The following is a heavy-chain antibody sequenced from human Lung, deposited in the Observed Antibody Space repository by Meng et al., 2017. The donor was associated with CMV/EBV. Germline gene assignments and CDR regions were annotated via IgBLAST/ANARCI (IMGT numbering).Heavy chain of an antibody. CDR2: VYSDGRT. V-gene: IGHV3-53*01. CDR1: GFSVSVKY. Sequence: GESLKISCAASGFSVSVKYMTWVRQAPGKGLEWVSVVYSDGRTNFADSVKGRFTLSRDNSKNTLYLQMNSLKAEDTAVYYCASGDGDYLWGTYRYTGLDSWGQRTLVTFSS. CDR3: ASGDGDYLWGTYRYTGLDS. J-gene: IGHJ4*03. D-gene: IGHD3-16*02.